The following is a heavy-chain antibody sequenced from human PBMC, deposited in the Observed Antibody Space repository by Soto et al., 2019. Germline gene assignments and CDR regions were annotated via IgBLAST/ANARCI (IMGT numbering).Heavy chain of an antibody. CDR1: GFTFSASW. V-gene: IGHV3-74*01. CDR3: VKGYEGAFAY. D-gene: IGHD2-15*01. Sequence: GSLELSCAASGFTFSASWMHWVRQAPGKGLVWISRINSDGSGTVYADSVKGRFTISRDNAKNTLYLQMNSLGAEDTAVYYCVKGYEGAFAYWGQGTQVTVSS. CDR2: INSDGSGT. J-gene: IGHJ4*02.